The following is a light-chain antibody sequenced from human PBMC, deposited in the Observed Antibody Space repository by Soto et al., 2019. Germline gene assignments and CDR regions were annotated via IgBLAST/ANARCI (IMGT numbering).Light chain of an antibody. CDR3: CSYADSYFVV. CDR2: DVN. V-gene: IGLV2-11*01. J-gene: IGLJ2*01. CDR1: SSDVGGYNY. Sequence: QSALTQPRSVSGSPGQSVTISCTGTSSDVGGYNYVSWYQHHPGKAPKLMIYDVNKRPSGVPDRLSGSKSGNTASLTISGLQAEDEADYFCCSYADSYFVVYGGGTKLTVL.